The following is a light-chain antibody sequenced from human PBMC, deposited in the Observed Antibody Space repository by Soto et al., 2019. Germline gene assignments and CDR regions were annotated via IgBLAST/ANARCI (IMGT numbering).Light chain of an antibody. CDR1: QSIRHY. J-gene: IGKJ1*01. Sequence: DIQMTQSPPTLSASVGDRVTIPCRASQSIRHYLAWYQQMPGKAPKLLIYGASTLQSGVPSRFSGSGSGTEFTLTISSLQPDDFGTYFCQHHNSYSQTFGQGTKV. CDR3: QHHNSYSQT. V-gene: IGKV1-5*01. CDR2: GAS.